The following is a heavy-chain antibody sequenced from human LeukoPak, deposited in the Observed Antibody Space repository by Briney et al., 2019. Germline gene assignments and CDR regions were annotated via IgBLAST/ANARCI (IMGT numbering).Heavy chain of an antibody. Sequence: GGSLRLSCAASGFTFSRHNMNWVRQAPGKGLVRVSRINSDGSSTSYADSVKGRFTISRDNAKNTLYLQMNSLRAEDTAVYYCARDPLQEILFDYWGQGTLVTVSS. CDR2: INSDGSST. J-gene: IGHJ4*02. CDR1: GFTFSRHN. V-gene: IGHV3-74*01. CDR3: ARDPLQEILFDY. D-gene: IGHD4-11*01.